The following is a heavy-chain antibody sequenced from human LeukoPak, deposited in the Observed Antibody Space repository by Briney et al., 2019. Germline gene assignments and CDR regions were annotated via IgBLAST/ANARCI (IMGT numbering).Heavy chain of an antibody. V-gene: IGHV1-2*02. Sequence: SVKVSFKSSGYTFTNNYIHWLRQAPGHGLEWMGWINLNRGDTNYAQKFQGRVTMTIDTSISTDFIDLNRLTSNDTPVYYCTRDLWGFATTPLSDWGEGTVVTVSS. D-gene: IGHD4-17*01. J-gene: IGHJ4*02. CDR2: INLNRGDT. CDR1: GYTFTNNY. CDR3: TRDLWGFATTPLSD.